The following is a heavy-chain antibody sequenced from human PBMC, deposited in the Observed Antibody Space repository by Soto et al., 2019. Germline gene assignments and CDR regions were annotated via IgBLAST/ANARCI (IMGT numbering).Heavy chain of an antibody. V-gene: IGHV3-30*18. J-gene: IGHJ6*02. CDR3: AKDLGYCSGGSCYSVGFVMDV. CDR2: ISYDGSNK. D-gene: IGHD2-15*01. CDR1: GFTFSSYG. Sequence: QVQLVESGGGVVQPGRSLRLSCAASGFTFSSYGMHWVRQAPGKGLEWVAVISYDGSNKYYADSVKGRFTISRDNSQNTVVPEMNSLRAEDTAVYYCAKDLGYCSGGSCYSVGFVMDVLGQGTTVTVSS.